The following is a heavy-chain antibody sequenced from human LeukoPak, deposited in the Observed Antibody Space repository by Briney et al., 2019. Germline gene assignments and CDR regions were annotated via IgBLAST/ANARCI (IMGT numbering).Heavy chain of an antibody. CDR1: GGSISTSNYY. D-gene: IGHD5-18*01. Sequence: PSETLSLTCTVSGGSISTSNYYWGWIRQPPGKGLEWIGEIYHSGSTNYNPSLKSRVTISVDKSKNQFSLKLSSVTAADTAVYYCARVFLDTAMVRGRDAFDIWGQGTMVTVSS. J-gene: IGHJ3*02. V-gene: IGHV4-39*07. CDR3: ARVFLDTAMVRGRDAFDI. CDR2: IYHSGST.